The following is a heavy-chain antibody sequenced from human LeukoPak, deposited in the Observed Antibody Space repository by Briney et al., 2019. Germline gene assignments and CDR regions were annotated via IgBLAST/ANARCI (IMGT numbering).Heavy chain of an antibody. CDR1: GFTFSSYA. D-gene: IGHD4-17*01. CDR2: ISGSGGST. J-gene: IGHJ6*02. CDR3: AKAYGDYVGYGMDV. Sequence: GGSLSLSCAASGFTFSSYAMSWVRQAPGKGLEWVSAISGSGGSTYYADSVKGRFTISRDNSKNTLYLQMNSLRAEDTAVYYCAKAYGDYVGYGMDVWGQGTTVTVSS. V-gene: IGHV3-23*01.